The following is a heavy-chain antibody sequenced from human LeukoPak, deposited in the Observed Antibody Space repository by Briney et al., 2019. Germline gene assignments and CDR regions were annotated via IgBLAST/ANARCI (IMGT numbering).Heavy chain of an antibody. V-gene: IGHV3-23*01. CDR1: GFTFSSYA. D-gene: IGHD3-3*01. CDR2: ISGSGGST. J-gene: IGHJ6*03. CDR3: AKAPQSKIFGVVIRNYYYMDV. Sequence: GGSLSLSCAASGFTFSSYAMSWVGQAPGKGLDLVSAISGSGGSTYYADSVKGRFTISRDNSKNTLYLQMNSLRAEDTAVYYCAKAPQSKIFGVVIRNYYYMDVWGKGTTVTVSS.